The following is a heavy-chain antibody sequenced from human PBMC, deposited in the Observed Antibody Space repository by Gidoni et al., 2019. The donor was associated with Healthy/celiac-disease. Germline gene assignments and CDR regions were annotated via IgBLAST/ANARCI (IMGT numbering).Heavy chain of an antibody. CDR3: ARVLKGSGWHREYYFDY. J-gene: IGHJ4*02. Sequence: QVQLQQWGAGLLKPSETLSLTCAVYGGSFSGYYWSWIRQPPGKGLEWIGEINHSGSTNYNPSLKSRVTISVDTSKNQFSLKLSSVTAADTAVYYCARVLKGSGWHREYYFDYWGQGTLVTVSS. D-gene: IGHD6-19*01. V-gene: IGHV4-34*01. CDR2: INHSGST. CDR1: GGSFSGYY.